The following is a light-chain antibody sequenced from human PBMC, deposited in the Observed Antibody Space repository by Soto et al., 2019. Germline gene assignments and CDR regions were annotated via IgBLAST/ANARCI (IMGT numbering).Light chain of an antibody. V-gene: IGKV3-11*01. CDR3: QQRSNWPLT. J-gene: IGKJ4*01. CDR1: QSVSSY. Sequence: EIVLTQSPATLSLSPGERATLSCRASQSVSSYLAWYQQSPGQAPRLLIYDASNRAAGIPARFSGSGSGTDFTLTISSLEPEDFAVYYCQQRSNWPLTFGGGTRWIS. CDR2: DAS.